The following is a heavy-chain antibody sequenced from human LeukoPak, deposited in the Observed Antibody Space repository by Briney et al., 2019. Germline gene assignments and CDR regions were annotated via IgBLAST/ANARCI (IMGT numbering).Heavy chain of an antibody. CDR2: ISWNSGSI. CDR3: AKDRSSGWKTTGGVVAFDI. Sequence: GGSLRLSCAASGFTFDDYAMHWVRQAPGKGLEWVSGISWNSGSIGYADSVKGRFTISRDNAKNSLYLQMNSLRAEDMALYYCAKDRSSGWKTTGGVVAFDIWGQGTMVTVSS. V-gene: IGHV3-9*03. D-gene: IGHD6-19*01. CDR1: GFTFDDYA. J-gene: IGHJ3*02.